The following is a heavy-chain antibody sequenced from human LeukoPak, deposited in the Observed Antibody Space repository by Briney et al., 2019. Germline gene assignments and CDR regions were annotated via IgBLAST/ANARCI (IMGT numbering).Heavy chain of an antibody. CDR1: GFTLNSNA. CDR2: ISRIGVTT. Sequence: GGSLRLSYAVSGFTLNSNAMCWVRQAPGKGLEWVSAISRIGVTTYYADSVEGRFTISRDTSKNTLYLQMNTLRPEDTAVYYCAKEEVPNDYWGQGTLVTVSS. J-gene: IGHJ4*02. V-gene: IGHV3-23*01. D-gene: IGHD2-2*01. CDR3: AKEEVPNDY.